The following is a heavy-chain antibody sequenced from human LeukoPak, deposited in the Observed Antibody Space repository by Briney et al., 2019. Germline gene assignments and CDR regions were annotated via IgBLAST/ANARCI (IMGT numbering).Heavy chain of an antibody. D-gene: IGHD6-13*01. CDR3: ARDIAAAGTPTYYYYYYMDV. CDR1: GYTFTSYG. V-gene: IGHV1-18*01. J-gene: IGHJ6*03. CDR2: ISAYNGNT. Sequence: GASVRVSCKASGYTFTSYGISWVRQAPGQGLEWVGWISAYNGNTNYAQKLQGRVTMTTDTSTSTAYMELRSLRSDDTAVYYCARDIAAAGTPTYYYYYYMDVWGKGTTVTVSS.